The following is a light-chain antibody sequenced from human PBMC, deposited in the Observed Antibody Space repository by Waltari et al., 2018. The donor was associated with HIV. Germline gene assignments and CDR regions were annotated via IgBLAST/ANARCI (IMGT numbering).Light chain of an antibody. Sequence: LTQSPGPLSSSPGEGISVPCRASQNIGVSTLNWYQQKHGQAPRLLIYETSKRASGVPDRFSGSGSLRDFTLTISRLEPADFAMYYCQHSDVSVYTFGQGTKVEI. J-gene: IGKJ2*01. CDR3: QHSDVSVYT. V-gene: IGKV3-20*01. CDR2: ETS. CDR1: QNIGVST.